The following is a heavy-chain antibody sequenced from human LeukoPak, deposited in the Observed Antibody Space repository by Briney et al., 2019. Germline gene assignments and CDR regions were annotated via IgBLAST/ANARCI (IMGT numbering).Heavy chain of an antibody. CDR2: IRGSGGGT. CDR3: AKAGIGMVGYFDY. D-gene: IGHD6-19*01. CDR1: GFTFNSYA. V-gene: IGHV3-23*01. Sequence: QPGGSLRLSCAASGFTFNSYAMSWVRQAPGKGLEWVSAIRGSGGGTYYADSVKGRFTISRDNSKNTLYLQMNSLRDEDTALYYCAKAGIGMVGYFDYWGQGTLVTVSS. J-gene: IGHJ4*02.